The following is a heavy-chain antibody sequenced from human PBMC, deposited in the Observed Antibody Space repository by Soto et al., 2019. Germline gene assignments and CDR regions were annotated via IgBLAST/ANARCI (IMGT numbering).Heavy chain of an antibody. CDR3: AKAGSSSYGMDF. CDR1: GFTVDDYA. J-gene: IGHJ6*02. D-gene: IGHD6-6*01. V-gene: IGHV3-9*01. CDR2: ISWNSGSI. Sequence: EVQLVESGGGLVQPGRSLRLSCAASGFTVDDYAMHWVRQAPEKGLEWVSGISWNSGSIGYADSVKGRFIISRDNAKNSLYLQMNSLRVEDTALYYFAKAGSSSYGMDFWGQGTTVTVSS.